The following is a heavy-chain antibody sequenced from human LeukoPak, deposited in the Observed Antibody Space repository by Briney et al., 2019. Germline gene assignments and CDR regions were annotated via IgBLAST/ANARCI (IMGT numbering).Heavy chain of an antibody. V-gene: IGHV3-23*01. CDR2: ISGSGGST. D-gene: IGHD3-22*01. Sequence: GGSLRLSCAPSGLTFSSYAMSWVRQAPGKGLEWVSAISGSGGSTYYADSVKGRFTISRDNSKNTLYLQMNSLRAEDTAVYYCAKERGCDSSDYDYVVVSGDFDYWGQGTLVTVSS. CDR1: GLTFSSYA. CDR3: AKERGCDSSDYDYVVVSGDFDY. J-gene: IGHJ4*02.